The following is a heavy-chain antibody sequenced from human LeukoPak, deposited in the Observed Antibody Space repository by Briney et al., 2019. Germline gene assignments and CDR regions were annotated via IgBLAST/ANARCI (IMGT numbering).Heavy chain of an antibody. J-gene: IGHJ6*03. CDR1: GGSFSGYY. V-gene: IGHV4-34*01. CDR3: ARGLQIVVGYYMDV. D-gene: IGHD2-15*01. CDR2: INHSGST. Sequence: PSETLSLTCAVYGGSFSGYYWSWIRQPPGKGLEWIGEINHSGSTNYNPSLKSRIPISVDTSKNQFSLKLSSVTAADTAVYYCARGLQIVVGYYMDVWGKGTTVTVSS.